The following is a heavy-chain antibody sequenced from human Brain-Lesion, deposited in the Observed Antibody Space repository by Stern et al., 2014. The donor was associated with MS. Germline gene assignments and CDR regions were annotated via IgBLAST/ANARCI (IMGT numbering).Heavy chain of an antibody. J-gene: IGHJ5*01. V-gene: IGHV6-1*01. CDR1: GDSVSSNSAP. CDR2: IYYRSKWYY. CDR3: AKGYNWFDS. Sequence: QVQLVQSGPGLMKPSQPLALTCAISGDSVSSNSAPWNWIRQSPSRGLEWLGRIYYRSKWYYQYAKSVKSRIPSNADTATNQFSQQVNSVTPEDTAVYLCAKGYNWFDSWGQGTVVTVS.